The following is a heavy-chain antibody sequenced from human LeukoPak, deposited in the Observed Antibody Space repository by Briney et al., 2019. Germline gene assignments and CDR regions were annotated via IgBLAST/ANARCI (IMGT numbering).Heavy chain of an antibody. J-gene: IGHJ3*02. V-gene: IGHV4-39*01. Sequence: SETLSLTCTVSGGSISSSSYYWGWIRQPPRKGLEWIGSIYYSGSTYYNPSLKSRVTTSVDTSKNQFSLKLSSVTAADTAVYYCASWGWGDIVVVPAATDAFDIWGQGTMVTVSS. CDR2: IYYSGST. CDR3: ASWGWGDIVVVPAATDAFDI. D-gene: IGHD2-2*01. CDR1: GGSISSSSYY.